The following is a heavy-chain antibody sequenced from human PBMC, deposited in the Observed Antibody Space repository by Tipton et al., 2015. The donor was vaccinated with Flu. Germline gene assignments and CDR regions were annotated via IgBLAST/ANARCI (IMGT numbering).Heavy chain of an antibody. CDR1: GGSFSGYY. CDR2: INHSGST. D-gene: IGHD2-8*02. V-gene: IGHV4-34*01. CDR3: ARRDCAGGICYSRVYDAFDI. J-gene: IGHJ3*02. Sequence: TLSLTCAVYGGSFSGYYWSWIRQPPGKGLEWIGEINHSGSTNYNPSLKSRVTISVDTSKNQFSLKLGSVTAGDTAVYYCARRDCAGGICYSRVYDAFDIWGQGTLGTVSS.